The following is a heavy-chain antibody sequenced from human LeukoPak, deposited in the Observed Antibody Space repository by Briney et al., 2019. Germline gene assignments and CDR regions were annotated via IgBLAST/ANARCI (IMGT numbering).Heavy chain of an antibody. CDR3: VRHRRLPFDY. Sequence: SETLSLTCAVYGGSFSGYYWSWIRQPPGKGLEWIGEINHSGSTNYNPSLKSRVTISVDTSKNQFSLKLSSVTAADTAVYYCVRHRRLPFDYWGQGTLVTVSS. CDR2: INHSGST. CDR1: GGSFSGYY. D-gene: IGHD2-15*01. J-gene: IGHJ4*02. V-gene: IGHV4-34*01.